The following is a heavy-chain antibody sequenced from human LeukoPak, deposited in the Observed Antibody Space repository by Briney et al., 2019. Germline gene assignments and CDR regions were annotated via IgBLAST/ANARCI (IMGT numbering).Heavy chain of an antibody. CDR3: ARDHRQVNNWFDP. CDR2: ISAYNANT. Sequence: GASVKVSCKASVYTFATYGIAWVRQAPGQGLEGMGWISAYNANTNYAQKFQGRVTMTTDTSTSTAYLELRGLRSDDTAVYYCARDHRQVNNWFDPWGQGTLVTVSS. V-gene: IGHV1-18*01. CDR1: VYTFATYG. J-gene: IGHJ5*02.